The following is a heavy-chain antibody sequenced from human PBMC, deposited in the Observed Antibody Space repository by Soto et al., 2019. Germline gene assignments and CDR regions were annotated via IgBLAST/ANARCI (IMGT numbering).Heavy chain of an antibody. V-gene: IGHV3-11*01. J-gene: IGHJ4*02. CDR1: GFALSDYY. Sequence: PGGSLRLSCAASGFALSDYYMTWIRQPPGKGLEWVSYISGSGTTIHYADSVKGRFTVSRDNARNSLYLQMNSLRAEDTAFYYCANDPYYYASEYWGQGTLVTVSS. CDR3: ANDPYYYASEY. D-gene: IGHD3-10*01. CDR2: ISGSGTTI.